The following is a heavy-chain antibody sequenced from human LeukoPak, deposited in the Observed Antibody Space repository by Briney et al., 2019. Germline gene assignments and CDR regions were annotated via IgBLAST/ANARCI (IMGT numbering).Heavy chain of an antibody. Sequence: GGSLRLSCAASGFTFSSYALSWVRQAPGKGLEWVSAISDSGGSTYYADSVKGRFTISRDNSKNTLYLQMNSLRAEDTAVYYCATYGFWSGYGVGYWGQGTLVTVSS. D-gene: IGHD3-3*01. J-gene: IGHJ4*02. CDR3: ATYGFWSGYGVGY. CDR2: ISDSGGST. CDR1: GFTFSSYA. V-gene: IGHV3-23*01.